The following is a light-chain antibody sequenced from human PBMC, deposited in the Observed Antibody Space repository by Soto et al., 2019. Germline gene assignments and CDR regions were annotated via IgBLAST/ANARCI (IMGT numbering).Light chain of an antibody. J-gene: IGLJ2*01. CDR3: SSYAGSNNFVV. CDR1: RSDVGGYNY. Sequence: QSALAQPPSASGSPGQSVTISCTGTRSDVGGYNYVSWYQQHPGKAPKLMIYEVSKRPSGVPDRFSGSKSGTTASLTVSGLQAEDEADYYCSSYAGSNNFVVFGGGTQLTVL. CDR2: EVS. V-gene: IGLV2-8*01.